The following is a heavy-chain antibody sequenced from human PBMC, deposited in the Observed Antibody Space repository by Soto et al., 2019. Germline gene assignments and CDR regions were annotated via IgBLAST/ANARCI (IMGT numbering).Heavy chain of an antibody. CDR1: GGSISSGGYY. D-gene: IGHD5-18*01. Sequence: QVQLQESGPGLVKPSQTLSLTCTVSGGSISSGGYYWSWIRQHPGKGLEWIGYIYYSGSTYYNPSLKSRVTISVDTSKNQFPLKLSSVTAADTAVYYCARVRGGTAMVDWYFDLWGRGTLVTVSS. V-gene: IGHV4-31*03. J-gene: IGHJ2*01. CDR3: ARVRGGTAMVDWYFDL. CDR2: IYYSGST.